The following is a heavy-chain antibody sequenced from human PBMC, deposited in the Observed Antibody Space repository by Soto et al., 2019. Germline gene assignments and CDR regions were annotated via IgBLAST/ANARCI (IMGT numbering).Heavy chain of an antibody. CDR2: ISYYSGSI. J-gene: IGHJ6*01. CDR1: GLRFDDYG. D-gene: IGHD3-16*01. CDR3: AKSMGGTANGMDV. V-gene: IGHV3-9*01. Sequence: EVQLVESGGGLVQPGRSLRLSCAASGLRFDDYGMHWVRQVPGKGLEWVSGISYYSGSIGYADSVKGRFTISRDNAKKSLYMQMNSRRAEDTDLYYCAKSMGGTANGMDVWGQGTTVTV.